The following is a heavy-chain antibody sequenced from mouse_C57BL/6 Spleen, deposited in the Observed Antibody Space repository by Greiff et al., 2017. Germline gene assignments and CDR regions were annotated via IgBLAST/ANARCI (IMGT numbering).Heavy chain of an antibody. Sequence: VQLQQPGTELVKPGASVKLSCKASGYTFTSYWMHWVKQRPGQGLEWIGNINPSNGGTNYNEKFKSKATLTVDKSSSTAYMQLSSLTSEYSAVYYCAVTTADYWYFDVWGTGTTVTVSS. V-gene: IGHV1-53*01. D-gene: IGHD1-2*01. CDR2: INPSNGGT. CDR1: GYTFTSYW. J-gene: IGHJ1*03. CDR3: AVTTADYWYFDV.